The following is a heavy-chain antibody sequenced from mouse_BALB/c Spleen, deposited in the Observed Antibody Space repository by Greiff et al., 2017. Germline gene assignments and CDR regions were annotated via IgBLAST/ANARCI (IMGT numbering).Heavy chain of an antibody. CDR1: GFNIKDYY. CDR2: IDPENGNT. J-gene: IGHJ3*01. V-gene: IGHV14-1*02. CDR3: ARPHITTVVDAWFAY. Sequence: VQLQQSGAELVRPGALVKLSCKASGFNIKDYYMHWVKQRPEQGLEWIGWIDPENGNTIYDPKFQGKASITADTSSNTAYLQLSSLTSEDTAVYYCARPHITTVVDAWFAYWGQGTLVTVSA. D-gene: IGHD1-1*01.